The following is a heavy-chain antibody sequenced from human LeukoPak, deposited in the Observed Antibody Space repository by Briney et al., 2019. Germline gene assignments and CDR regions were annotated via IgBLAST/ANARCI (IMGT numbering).Heavy chain of an antibody. CDR3: ARSVLRFLEWPSFAFFDY. CDR1: GYTFTSYG. CDR2: ISAYNGNT. D-gene: IGHD3-3*01. Sequence: ASVKVSCKASGYTFTSYGISWVRQAPGQGLEWMGWISAYNGNTNYAQKLQGRVTMTTDTSTSTAYMELRSLRSEDTAVYYCARSVLRFLEWPSFAFFDYWGQGTLVTVSS. V-gene: IGHV1-18*01. J-gene: IGHJ4*02.